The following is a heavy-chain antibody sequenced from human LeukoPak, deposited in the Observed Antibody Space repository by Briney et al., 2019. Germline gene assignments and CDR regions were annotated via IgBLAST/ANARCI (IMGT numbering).Heavy chain of an antibody. CDR3: ARLVIVAWGAFDI. V-gene: IGHV4-39*01. CDR1: GGSISSSSYY. CDR2: IYYSGST. Sequence: SETLSLTCTVSGGSISSSSYYWGWIRQPPGKGLEWIGSIYYSGSTYYNPSLKSRVTISVDTSKNQFSLKLSSVTAADTAVYYCARLVIVAWGAFDIWGQGTMVTVSS. J-gene: IGHJ3*02. D-gene: IGHD5-12*01.